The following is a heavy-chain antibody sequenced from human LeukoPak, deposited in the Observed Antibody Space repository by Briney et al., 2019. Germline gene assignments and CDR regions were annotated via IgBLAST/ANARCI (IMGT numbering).Heavy chain of an antibody. V-gene: IGHV4-59*11. CDR2: IYDSGST. D-gene: IGHD3-22*01. J-gene: IGHJ4*02. Sequence: SETLSLTCTVSGDSISSHYWSWIRQPPGKGLEWIGHIYDSGSTNYNPSLKSRVTISVDTSKNQFSLKLSSVTAADTAVYYCASEAYYYDSSGYYKYWGQGTLVTVSS. CDR1: GDSISSHY. CDR3: ASEAYYYDSSGYYKY.